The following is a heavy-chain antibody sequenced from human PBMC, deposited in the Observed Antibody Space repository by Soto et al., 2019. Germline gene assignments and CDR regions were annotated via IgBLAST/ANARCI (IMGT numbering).Heavy chain of an antibody. CDR1: GFTFSSYA. J-gene: IGHJ5*02. Sequence: GGSLRLSCAASGFTFSSYAMSWVRQAPGKGLEWVSAISGSGGSTYYADSVKGRFTISRDNSKNTLYLQMNSLRAEDTAVYYCAKQMGWNRGYSYGYESWGQGTLVTVSS. D-gene: IGHD5-18*01. V-gene: IGHV3-23*01. CDR3: AKQMGWNRGYSYGYES. CDR2: ISGSGGST.